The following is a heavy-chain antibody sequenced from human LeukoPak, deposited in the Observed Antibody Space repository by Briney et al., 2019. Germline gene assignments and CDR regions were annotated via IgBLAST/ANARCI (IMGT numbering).Heavy chain of an antibody. Sequence: SETLSLTGGVSGGSISSTSWWSWVRQPPGQGLEWIGNIYYSGSTYYNPSLKSRVTISVDTSKNQLSLKLNSVTAADTAVYYCASPLGGLDLWGRGTLVTVSS. CDR2: IYYSGST. V-gene: IGHV4-4*02. J-gene: IGHJ2*01. CDR1: GGSISSTSW. CDR3: ASPLGGLDL. D-gene: IGHD2-15*01.